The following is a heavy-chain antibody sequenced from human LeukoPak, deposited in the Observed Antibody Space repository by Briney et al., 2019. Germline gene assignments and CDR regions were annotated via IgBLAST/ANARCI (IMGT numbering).Heavy chain of an antibody. V-gene: IGHV5-51*01. J-gene: IGHJ4*02. CDR2: IYPADSDT. D-gene: IGHD3-10*01. Sequence: GEPLKISCKGSGCSFTTYWVGWVRQMPGKGLEWMGIIYPADSDTRYSPSFQGQVTISADKSISTAYLQWSSLKASDTAMYYCARRYYASGSFHNFDYWGQGTLVTVSS. CDR1: GCSFTTYW. CDR3: ARRYYASGSFHNFDY.